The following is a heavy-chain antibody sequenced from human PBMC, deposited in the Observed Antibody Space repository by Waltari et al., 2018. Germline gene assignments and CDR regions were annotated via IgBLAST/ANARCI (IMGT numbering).Heavy chain of an antibody. D-gene: IGHD3-10*01. CDR2: IIPIFGTA. CDR3: AGLRGGSGTYGLKNYYYMDV. Sequence: QVQLVQSGAEVKKPGSSVKVSCKASGGTFSSYAIRWVRQAPGQGLEWMGGIIPIFGTANYAQKFQGRVTITTDESTSTAYMELSSLRSEDTAVYYCAGLRGGSGTYGLKNYYYMDVWGKGTTVTVSS. J-gene: IGHJ6*03. CDR1: GGTFSSYA. V-gene: IGHV1-69*05.